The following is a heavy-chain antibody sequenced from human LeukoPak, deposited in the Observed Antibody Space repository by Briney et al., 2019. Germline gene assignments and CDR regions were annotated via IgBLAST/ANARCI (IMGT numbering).Heavy chain of an antibody. Sequence: GASVKVSCKASGYTFTSYGISWVRQAPGQGLEWMGWISAYNGNTNYAQKLQGRVTMTTDTSTSTAYMELRSLRSDDTAVYYCARSQGFSSSSWDNFDYWGQGTLVTVSS. CDR2: ISAYNGNT. CDR3: ARSQGFSSSSWDNFDY. D-gene: IGHD6-6*01. J-gene: IGHJ4*02. V-gene: IGHV1-18*01. CDR1: GYTFTSYG.